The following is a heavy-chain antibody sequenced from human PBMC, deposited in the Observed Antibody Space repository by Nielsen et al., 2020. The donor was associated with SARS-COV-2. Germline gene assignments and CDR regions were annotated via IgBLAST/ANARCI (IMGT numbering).Heavy chain of an antibody. Sequence: GESLKISCAASGFTFSSYDMHWVRQATGKGLEWVSAIGTAGDTYYPGSVKGRFTISRENAKNSLYLQMNSLRAGDTAVYYCARGAVYDYVWGSYRYTGGFDYWGQGTLVTVSS. CDR2: IGTAGDT. V-gene: IGHV3-13*04. D-gene: IGHD3-16*02. CDR1: GFTFSSYD. J-gene: IGHJ4*02. CDR3: ARGAVYDYVWGSYRYTGGFDY.